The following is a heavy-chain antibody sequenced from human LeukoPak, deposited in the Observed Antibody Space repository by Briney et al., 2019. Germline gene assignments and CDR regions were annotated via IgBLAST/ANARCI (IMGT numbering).Heavy chain of an antibody. Sequence: SETLSLTCTVSGGSISSSSYYWGWIRQPPGKGLEWIGSIYYSGSTYYNPSLKSRVTISVDTSKNQFSLELSSVTAADTAVYYCARLGRVGALDYWGQGTLVTVSS. D-gene: IGHD1-26*01. CDR3: ARLGRVGALDY. CDR2: IYYSGST. CDR1: GGSISSSSYY. J-gene: IGHJ4*02. V-gene: IGHV4-39*01.